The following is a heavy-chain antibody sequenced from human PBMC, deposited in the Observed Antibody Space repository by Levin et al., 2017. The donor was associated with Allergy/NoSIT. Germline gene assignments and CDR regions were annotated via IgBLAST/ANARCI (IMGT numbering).Heavy chain of an antibody. CDR1: GFSVSRNY. Sequence: GGSLRLSCAASGFSVSRNYMSWVRQAPGKGLEWVSIIYSGGDAYYSDSVRGRFTISRDNSKNTVYLQMNGLRVEDTAVYYCARDPVYGGNSGTLDSWGQGTLVTVSS. CDR2: IYSGGDA. CDR3: ARDPVYGGNSGTLDS. J-gene: IGHJ4*02. V-gene: IGHV3-53*01. D-gene: IGHD4-23*01.